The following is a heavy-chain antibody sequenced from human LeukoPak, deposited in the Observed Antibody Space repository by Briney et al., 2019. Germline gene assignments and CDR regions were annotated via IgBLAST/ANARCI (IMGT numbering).Heavy chain of an antibody. J-gene: IGHJ6*03. CDR2: IYHGGST. Sequence: KPSETLSLTCAVSGYSISSGYYWGWIRQPPGKGLEWIGSIYHGGSTYYNPSLKSRVTISVDTSKNQFSLKLSSVTAADTAVYYCARRPSYYDFWSGYLRDYYYYVDVRGKGTTVTVSS. CDR3: ARRPSYYDFWSGYLRDYYYYVDV. CDR1: GYSISSGYY. V-gene: IGHV4-38-2*01. D-gene: IGHD3-3*01.